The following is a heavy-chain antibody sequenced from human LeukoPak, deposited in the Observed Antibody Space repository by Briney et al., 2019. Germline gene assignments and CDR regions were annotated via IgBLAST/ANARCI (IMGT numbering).Heavy chain of an antibody. CDR3: ASGRTTFDY. V-gene: IGHV3-7*01. D-gene: IGHD2/OR15-2a*01. J-gene: IGHJ4*02. CDR1: GFTFSSYW. Sequence: GGSLRLSCAAAGFTFSSYWMSWVRQAPGKGLEWVANIKQDGSEKYYVESVKGRFTISRDNTKNSLYLQMNSLRAEDTAVYYCASGRTTFDYWGQGTLVTVSS. CDR2: IKQDGSEK.